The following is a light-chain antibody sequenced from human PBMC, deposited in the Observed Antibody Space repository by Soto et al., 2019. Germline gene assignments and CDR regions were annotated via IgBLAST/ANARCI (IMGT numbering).Light chain of an antibody. J-gene: IGKJ5*01. CDR1: QTVSKNY. CDR2: AAS. CDR3: QQYAVSPIT. Sequence: IVLTQSPGTLSLSPWERATLSCRASQTVSKNYLAWYHQKPGQAPRLLIYAASTRATGIPDRFSGSGSGTDFTLTISRLEPEDFAVFYCQQYAVSPITFGQGTRLEIK. V-gene: IGKV3-20*01.